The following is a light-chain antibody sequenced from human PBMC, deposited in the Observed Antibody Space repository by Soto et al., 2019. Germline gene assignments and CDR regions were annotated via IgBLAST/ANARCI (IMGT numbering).Light chain of an antibody. CDR1: QSVSSSY. Sequence: LTQSPATLSLSPGERATLSCRASQSVSSSYLAWYQQKPGQDPRILIYGASSRATGIPDRLSGSGSGTEFILNISRVQHADVAMSYCCQHCNWLPITFGQGTLLEI. CDR2: GAS. CDR3: CQHCNWLPIT. V-gene: IGKV3D-20*02. J-gene: IGKJ5*01.